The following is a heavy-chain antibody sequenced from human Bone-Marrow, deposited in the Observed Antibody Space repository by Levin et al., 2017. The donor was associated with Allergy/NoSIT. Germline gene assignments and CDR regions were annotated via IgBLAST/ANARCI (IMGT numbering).Heavy chain of an antibody. Sequence: GESLKISCAASGFTFSDYYMSWIRQAPGKGLEWVSYISSSGSTIYYADSVKGRFTISRDNAKNSLYLQMNSLRAEDTAVYYCARIGRWPPGSNYYGMDVWGQGTTVTVSS. CDR1: GFTFSDYY. V-gene: IGHV3-11*01. D-gene: IGHD6-13*01. CDR3: ARIGRWPPGSNYYGMDV. J-gene: IGHJ6*02. CDR2: ISSSGSTI.